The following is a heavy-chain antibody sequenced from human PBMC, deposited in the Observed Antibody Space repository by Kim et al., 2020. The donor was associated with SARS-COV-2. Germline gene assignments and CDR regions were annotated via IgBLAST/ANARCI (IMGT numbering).Heavy chain of an antibody. CDR1: GYSISSGYY. J-gene: IGHJ3*02. CDR3: ARDRYYVWGSYGDAFDI. D-gene: IGHD3-16*01. V-gene: IGHV4-38-2*02. CDR2: IYHSGST. Sequence: SETLSLTCTVSGYSISSGYYWGWIRQPPGKGLEWIGSIYHSGSTYYNPSLKSRVTISVDTSKNQFSLKLSSVTAADTAVYYCARDRYYVWGSYGDAFDI.